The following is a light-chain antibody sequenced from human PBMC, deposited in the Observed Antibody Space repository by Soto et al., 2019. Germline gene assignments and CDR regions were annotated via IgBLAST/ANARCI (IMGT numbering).Light chain of an antibody. J-gene: IGKJ1*01. Sequence: DIHTTQSPSSLSAPVDDRVTITCRASQSISSYLNWYQQKPGKAPKLLIYAASSLQSGVPSRFSGSGSGTEFTLTISSLQPDDFVTYYCQQYNSYSEAFGQGAKV. V-gene: IGKV1-39*01. CDR1: QSISSY. CDR3: QQYNSYSEA. CDR2: AAS.